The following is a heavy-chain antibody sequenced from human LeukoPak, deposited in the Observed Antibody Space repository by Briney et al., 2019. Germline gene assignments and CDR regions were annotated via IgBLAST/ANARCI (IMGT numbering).Heavy chain of an antibody. V-gene: IGHV1-18*01. J-gene: IGHJ3*02. CDR2: ISAYNGNT. CDR1: GYTFTSYG. CDR3: ARGRVVITTLDAFDI. D-gene: IGHD3-22*01. Sequence: GASVKVSCKASGYTFTSYGISWVRQAPGQGLEWMGRISAYNGNTNYAQKLQGRVTMTTDTSTSTAYMELRSLRSDDTAVYYCARGRVVITTLDAFDIWGQGTMVTVSS.